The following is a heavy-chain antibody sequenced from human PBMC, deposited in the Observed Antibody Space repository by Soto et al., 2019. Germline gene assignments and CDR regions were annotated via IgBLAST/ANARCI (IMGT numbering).Heavy chain of an antibody. CDR1: GFTFSSYW. Sequence: EVQLVESGGGLVQPGGSLRLSCAASGFTFSSYWMQWVRQAPGKGLVWVSRINSDWSSTSYADSVKGRFTISRDNAKNTLYLQMNRLSGDDTGVYYCARHIAGNKDYWGQGTLVTVSS. CDR2: INSDWSST. J-gene: IGHJ4*02. D-gene: IGHD2-21*01. V-gene: IGHV3-74*01. CDR3: ARHIAGNKDY.